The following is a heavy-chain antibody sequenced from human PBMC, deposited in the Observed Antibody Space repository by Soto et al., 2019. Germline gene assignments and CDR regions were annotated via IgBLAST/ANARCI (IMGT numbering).Heavy chain of an antibody. CDR1: GFTFSSYS. CDR3: ARDAGFTYGDYLPDY. CDR2: ISSSSSTI. Sequence: GSLRLSCAASGFTFSSYSMNWVRQAPGKGLEWVSYISSSSSTIYYADSVKGRFTISRDNAKNSLYLQMNSLRDEDTAVYYCARDAGFTYGDYLPDYWGQGTLVTVSS. D-gene: IGHD4-17*01. V-gene: IGHV3-48*02. J-gene: IGHJ4*02.